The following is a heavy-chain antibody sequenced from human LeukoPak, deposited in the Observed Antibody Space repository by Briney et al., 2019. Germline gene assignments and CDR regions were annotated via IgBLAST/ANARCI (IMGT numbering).Heavy chain of an antibody. J-gene: IGHJ4*02. CDR3: ARRDHCFDY. Sequence: SETLSLTCAVYGGSFSGYYWSWIRQPPGKGLEWIGEINHSGSTNYNPSLKSRVTISVDTSKNQFSLKLSSVTAADTAVCYCARRDHCFDYWGQGTLVTVSS. CDR1: GGSFSGYY. CDR2: INHSGST. V-gene: IGHV4-34*01. D-gene: IGHD2-15*01.